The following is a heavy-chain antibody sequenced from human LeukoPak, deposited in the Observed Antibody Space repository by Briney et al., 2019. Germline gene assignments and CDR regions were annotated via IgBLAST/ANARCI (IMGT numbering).Heavy chain of an antibody. Sequence: SETLSLTCTVSGGSMRSYYWSWIRQPPEKGLEWIGYIYYSGSTIYNPSLKSRVTISLDTSKIQFSLKMNSATAADTAVYYCARMGNPATVTADYWGQGTLVTVSS. V-gene: IGHV4-59*08. D-gene: IGHD4-17*01. CDR3: ARMGNPATVTADY. J-gene: IGHJ4*02. CDR2: IYYSGST. CDR1: GGSMRSYY.